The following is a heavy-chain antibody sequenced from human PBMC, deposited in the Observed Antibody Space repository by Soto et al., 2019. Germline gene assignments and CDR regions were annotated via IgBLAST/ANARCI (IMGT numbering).Heavy chain of an antibody. Sequence: ASVKVSCKASGYTFTSYAMHWVRQAPGQRLEWMGWINAGNGNTKYSQKFQGRFTISRDNSKNTLYLQMNSLRAEDTAVYYCAKDFYPVTATQIAFDYWGQGTLVTVSS. J-gene: IGHJ4*02. CDR1: GYTFTSYA. D-gene: IGHD2-21*02. V-gene: IGHV1-3*01. CDR2: INAGNGNT. CDR3: AKDFYPVTATQIAFDY.